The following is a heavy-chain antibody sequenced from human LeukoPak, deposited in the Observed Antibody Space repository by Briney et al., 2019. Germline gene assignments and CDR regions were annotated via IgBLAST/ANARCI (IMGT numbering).Heavy chain of an antibody. D-gene: IGHD2-8*01. V-gene: IGHV3-30-3*01. J-gene: IGHJ4*02. Sequence: GGSLRLSCAASGFTFSSYAMHWVRQAPGKGLEWVAVISYGGSNKYCADSVKGRFTISRDNSKNTLYLQMNSLRAEDMAVYYCARDAYDCTNGVCYLFDYWGQGTLVTVSS. CDR2: ISYGGSNK. CDR1: GFTFSSYA. CDR3: ARDAYDCTNGVCYLFDY.